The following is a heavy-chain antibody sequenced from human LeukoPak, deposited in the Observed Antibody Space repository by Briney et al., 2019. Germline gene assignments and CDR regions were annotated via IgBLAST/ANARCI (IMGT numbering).Heavy chain of an antibody. CDR3: ARFYGTYNWFDS. CDR2: ISGSGGST. Sequence: GGSLRLSCATSGFTFMNYAMSWVRQAPGKGLEWVSGISGSGGSTYYADSLKGRFTISRDNSKDTLYVQMNSLRAEDTAVYYCARFYGTYNWFDSWGQGTLVTVSS. CDR1: GFTFMNYA. D-gene: IGHD1-14*01. V-gene: IGHV3-23*01. J-gene: IGHJ5*01.